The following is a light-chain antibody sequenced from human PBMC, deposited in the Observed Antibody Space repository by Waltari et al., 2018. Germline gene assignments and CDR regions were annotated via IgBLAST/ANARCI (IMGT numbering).Light chain of an antibody. J-gene: IGLJ2*01. CDR1: NLEDKY. CDR2: EDV. V-gene: IGLV3-1*01. CDR3: QSWERSTMV. Sequence: SYELTQPPSVSVSTGQTVSITCSGENLEDKYVCWYRQTPGQSPRLLIYEDVKRPSGMPERFSGSNSGNTATLTFSGTRAVDEADYYCQSWERSTMVFGGGTKLTVL.